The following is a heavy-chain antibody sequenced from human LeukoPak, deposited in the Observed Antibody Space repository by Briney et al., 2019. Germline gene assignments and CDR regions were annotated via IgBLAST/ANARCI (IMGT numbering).Heavy chain of an antibody. V-gene: IGHV4-30-4*07. Sequence: PSETLSLTCAVSGGSISSGGYSWSWIRQPPGKGLEWIGYIYYSGSTYYNPSLKSRLTISVDTSKNQFSLKLRSVTAADTAVYYCARVSGGLNWIDPWGQGTLVTVSS. CDR1: GGSISSGGYS. J-gene: IGHJ5*02. CDR2: IYYSGST. D-gene: IGHD6-25*01. CDR3: ARVSGGLNWIDP.